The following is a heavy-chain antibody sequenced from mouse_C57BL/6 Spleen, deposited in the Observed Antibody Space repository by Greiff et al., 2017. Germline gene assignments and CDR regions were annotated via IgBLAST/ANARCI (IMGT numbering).Heavy chain of an antibody. CDR2: IYPGSGST. CDR3: ASLNYYGSSPYYFDY. Sequence: QVQLKQPGAELVKPGASVKMSCKASGYTFTSYWITWVKQRPGQGLEWIGDIYPGSGSTNYNEKFKSKATLTVDTSSSTAYMQLSSLTSEDSAVYYCASLNYYGSSPYYFDYWGQGTTLTVSS. CDR1: GYTFTSYW. V-gene: IGHV1-55*01. J-gene: IGHJ2*01. D-gene: IGHD1-1*01.